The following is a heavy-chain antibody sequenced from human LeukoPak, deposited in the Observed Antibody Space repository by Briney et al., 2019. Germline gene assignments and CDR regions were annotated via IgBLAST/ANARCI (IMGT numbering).Heavy chain of an antibody. Sequence: GGSLRLSCAASGFTFSSYEMRWVRQAPGEGVGWGSAISGSGGSTYYADSVKGRFTISRDNSNNTLYLQMNSLRAEDTAVYYCARHPFGPGTYLQYWGQGTLVTVSS. J-gene: IGHJ1*01. V-gene: IGHV3-23*01. CDR1: GFTFSSYE. CDR2: ISGSGGST. D-gene: IGHD3-10*01. CDR3: ARHPFGPGTYLQY.